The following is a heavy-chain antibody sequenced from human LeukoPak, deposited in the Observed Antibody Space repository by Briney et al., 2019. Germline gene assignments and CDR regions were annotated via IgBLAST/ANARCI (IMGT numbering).Heavy chain of an antibody. V-gene: IGHV3-66*01. CDR3: ARVNHDSSGYRGVQLPFMYFDY. CDR2: IYSGGST. D-gene: IGHD3-22*01. Sequence: GGSLRLSCAASGFTVSSNYMSWVRQAPVKELEWVSVIYSGGSTYYADSVKGRFTISRDNSKNTLYLQMNSLRAEDTAVYYCARVNHDSSGYRGVQLPFMYFDYWGQGTLVTVSS. J-gene: IGHJ4*02. CDR1: GFTVSSNY.